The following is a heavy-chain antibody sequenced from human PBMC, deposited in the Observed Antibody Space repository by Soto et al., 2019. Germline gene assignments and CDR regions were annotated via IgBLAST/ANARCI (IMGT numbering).Heavy chain of an antibody. Sequence: GGSLRLSCAASGFSFDMYSMNWVRQAPGKGLEWVGRIRSKANSYATAYAASVKGRFTISRDDSKNTAYLQMNSLKTEDTAVYYCTRPGYDSSGYYGDYGMDVWGQGTTVTVSS. CDR1: GFSFDMYS. CDR3: TRPGYDSSGYYGDYGMDV. V-gene: IGHV3-73*01. J-gene: IGHJ6*02. CDR2: IRSKANSYAT. D-gene: IGHD3-22*01.